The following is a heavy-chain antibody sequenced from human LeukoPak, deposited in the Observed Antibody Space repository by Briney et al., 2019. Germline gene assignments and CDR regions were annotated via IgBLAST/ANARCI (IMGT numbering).Heavy chain of an antibody. CDR2: IYYSGST. D-gene: IGHD2-2*01. CDR1: GGSISSYY. CDR3: ARVSGYCSSTSCYDAFDI. Sequence: SETLSLTCTVSGGSISSYYWSWIRQPPEKGLEWIGYIYYSGSTNYNPSLKSRVTISVDTSKNQFSLKLSSVTAADTAVYYCARVSGYCSSTSCYDAFDIWGQGTMVTVSS. V-gene: IGHV4-59*01. J-gene: IGHJ3*02.